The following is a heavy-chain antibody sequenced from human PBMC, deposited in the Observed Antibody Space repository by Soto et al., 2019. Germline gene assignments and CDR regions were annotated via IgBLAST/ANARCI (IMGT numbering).Heavy chain of an antibody. Sequence: SETLSLTCTVSGGSISGYFWSWMRQPPGKELEWIGYIYYSGSTNYNPSLKSRITMSVDSSKNQFSLKLSSVTAADTAVYYCARHRYGSGSLYNWFDPWGQGTLVTVSS. V-gene: IGHV4-59*01. CDR2: IYYSGST. D-gene: IGHD3-10*01. CDR1: GGSISGYF. CDR3: ARHRYGSGSLYNWFDP. J-gene: IGHJ5*02.